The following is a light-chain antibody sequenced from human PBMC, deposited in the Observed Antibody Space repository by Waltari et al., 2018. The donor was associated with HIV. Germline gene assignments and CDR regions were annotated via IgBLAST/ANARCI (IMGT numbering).Light chain of an antibody. CDR2: AKN. Sequence: SSVLSPDPAVSVALGQTVRISCQGDSLRNYFASLYLQKPGPAPVLSTYAKNSRPSGIPNRFSGTNAGNTASLTNTGAQAEDEADYYWNARDSSGNHLYWVFGGGTKLTVL. CDR3: NARDSSGNHLYWV. V-gene: IGLV3-19*01. J-gene: IGLJ3*02. CDR1: SLRNYF.